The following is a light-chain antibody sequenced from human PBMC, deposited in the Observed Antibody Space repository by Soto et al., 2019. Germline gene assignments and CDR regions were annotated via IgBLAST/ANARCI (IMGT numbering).Light chain of an antibody. Sequence: QSALTQPASVSGSPGQSITLSCAGTINDIGSYNYVSWFQQHPGKAPKLIIYEVTHRPSGISTRFSGSKSGNTASLTISGLQAEDEAGYYCSSYKFSTTLRVFGGGTQLTVL. J-gene: IGLJ3*02. V-gene: IGLV2-14*01. CDR3: SSYKFSTTLRV. CDR1: INDIGSYNY. CDR2: EVT.